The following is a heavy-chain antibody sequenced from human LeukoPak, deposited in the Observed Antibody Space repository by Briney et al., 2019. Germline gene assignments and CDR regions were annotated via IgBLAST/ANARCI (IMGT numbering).Heavy chain of an antibody. CDR1: GGSISSSNW. D-gene: IGHD3-3*02. CDR3: ARISQAGGEVY. CDR2: IYHSGST. V-gene: IGHV4-4*02. Sequence: SETLSLTCAVSGGSISSSNWWSGVRPPPGKGLEWIGEIYHSGSTNYNPSLKSRVTISVDKSKNQFSLKLSSVTAADTAVYYCARISQAGGEVYWGQGTLVTVSS. J-gene: IGHJ4*02.